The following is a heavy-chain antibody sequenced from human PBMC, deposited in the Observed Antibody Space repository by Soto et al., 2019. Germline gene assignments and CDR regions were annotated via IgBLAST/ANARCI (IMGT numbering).Heavy chain of an antibody. CDR2: IYPGDSDT. V-gene: IGHV5-51*01. CDR3: ARQSPYSSGWYWFDP. CDR1: GYSFTSYW. D-gene: IGHD6-19*01. J-gene: IGHJ5*02. Sequence: PGESLKISCKGSGYSFTSYWIGWVRQMPGKGLEWMGIIYPGDSDTRYSPSFQGQVTISADKSISTANLQWSSLKASDTAMYYCARQSPYSSGWYWFDPWGQGTLVTVSS.